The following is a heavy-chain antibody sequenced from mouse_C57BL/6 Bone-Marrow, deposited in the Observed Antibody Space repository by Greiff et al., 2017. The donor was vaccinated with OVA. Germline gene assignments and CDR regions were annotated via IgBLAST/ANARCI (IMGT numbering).Heavy chain of an antibody. CDR1: GYSITSGYY. V-gene: IGHV3-6*01. Sequence: EVKLQESGPGLVKPSQSLSLTCSVTGYSITSGYYWNWIRQFPGNKLEWMGYISYDGSNNYNPSLKNRISITRDTSKNQFFLKLNSVTTEDTATYYCARGITTVDWYFDVWGTGTTVTVSS. D-gene: IGHD1-1*01. CDR3: ARGITTVDWYFDV. CDR2: ISYDGSN. J-gene: IGHJ1*03.